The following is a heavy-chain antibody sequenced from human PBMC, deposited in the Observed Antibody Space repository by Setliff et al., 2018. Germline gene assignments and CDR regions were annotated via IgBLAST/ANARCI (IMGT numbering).Heavy chain of an antibody. J-gene: IGHJ4*02. V-gene: IGHV3-53*04. CDR2: MYSGGGT. CDR1: GFSVGSTY. CDR3: ARAGTVGERIAGWDS. D-gene: IGHD3-3*01. Sequence: GGSLRLSCVASGFSVGSTYMTWVRQAPGKGLEWVSVMYSGGGTDYLDALRGRFTITRSNSRNAVYLQMNGLRVEDTAVYFCARAGTVGERIAGWDSWGPGTLVTVSS.